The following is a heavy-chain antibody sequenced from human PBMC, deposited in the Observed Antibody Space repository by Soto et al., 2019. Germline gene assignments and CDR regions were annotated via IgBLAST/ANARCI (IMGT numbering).Heavy chain of an antibody. CDR3: ARATCHYVWGSYRYTYYYSGMDV. V-gene: IGHV1-2*02. Sequence: ASVKVSCKASGYTFTGYYMHWVRQAPGQGLEWMGWINPNSGGANYAQKFQGRVTMTRDTSISTAYMELSRLRSDDTAVYYCARATCHYVWGSYRYTYYYSGMDVWGQGTTVTVSS. J-gene: IGHJ6*02. CDR2: INPNSGGA. CDR1: GYTFTGYY. D-gene: IGHD3-16*02.